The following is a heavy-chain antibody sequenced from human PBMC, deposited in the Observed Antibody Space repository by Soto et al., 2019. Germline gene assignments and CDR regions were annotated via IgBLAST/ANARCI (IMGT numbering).Heavy chain of an antibody. D-gene: IGHD3-9*01. CDR3: ARDREPDGIWTFDS. Sequence: LGGSLRLSCAASGFTLGKYTMGWVRQAPGKGLEWVAESFSTGGTEYADSVKGRFPISRDNSRNMLFLQMNSLGVEDTALYYCARDREPDGIWTFDSWGQGTLVTVSS. CDR1: GFTLGKYT. CDR2: SFSTGGTE. J-gene: IGHJ4*02. V-gene: IGHV3-23*01.